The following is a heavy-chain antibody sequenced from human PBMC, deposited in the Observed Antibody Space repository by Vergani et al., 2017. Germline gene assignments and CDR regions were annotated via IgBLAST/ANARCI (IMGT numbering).Heavy chain of an antibody. CDR3: AREPIVGATTGAFDI. Sequence: EVQLVESGGGLVKPGGSLRLSCAASGSTFSSYSMNWVRQAPGKGLGWVSSISSSSSYIYYADSVKGRFTISRDNAKNSLYLQMNSLRAEDTAVYYCAREPIVGATTGAFDIWGQGTMVTVSS. J-gene: IGHJ3*02. CDR2: ISSSSSYI. V-gene: IGHV3-21*01. D-gene: IGHD1-26*01. CDR1: GSTFSSYS.